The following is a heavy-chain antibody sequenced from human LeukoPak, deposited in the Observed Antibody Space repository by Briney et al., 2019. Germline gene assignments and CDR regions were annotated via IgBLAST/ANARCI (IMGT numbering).Heavy chain of an antibody. J-gene: IGHJ4*02. CDR2: IWYDGSNK. Sequence: GRSLRLSCAASGFTFSSYGMHWVRQAPGKGLEWVAVIWYDGSNKYYADSVKGRFTFSRDNSKNTLYLQMNSLRAEDTAVYYCARGGVPAAYIDYWGQGTLVTVSS. CDR1: GFTFSSYG. V-gene: IGHV3-33*01. D-gene: IGHD2-2*01. CDR3: ARGGVPAAYIDY.